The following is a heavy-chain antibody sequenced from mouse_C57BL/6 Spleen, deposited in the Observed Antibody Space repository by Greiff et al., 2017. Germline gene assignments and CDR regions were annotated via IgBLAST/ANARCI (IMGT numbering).Heavy chain of an antibody. Sequence: QVQLQQSGPELVKPGASVKISCKASGYAFSSSWMNWVKQRPGKGLEWIGRIYPGDGDTNYNGKFKGKATLTADKSTSPAYMQLSSLTSEDSAVYFCARQGTGSQAPWFAYWGQGTLVTVSA. CDR3: ARQGTGSQAPWFAY. V-gene: IGHV1-82*01. CDR1: GYAFSSSW. CDR2: IYPGDGDT. J-gene: IGHJ3*01. D-gene: IGHD4-1*01.